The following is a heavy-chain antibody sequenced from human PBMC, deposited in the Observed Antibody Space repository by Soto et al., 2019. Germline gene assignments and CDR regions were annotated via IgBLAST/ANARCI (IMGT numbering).Heavy chain of an antibody. CDR2: IVVGSGNT. J-gene: IGHJ4*02. V-gene: IGHV1-58*02. Sequence: SVKVSCKASGFTFTSSAMQWVRQARGQRLEWIGWIVVGSGNTNYAQKFQERVTITRDMSTSTAYMELSSLRSEDTAVYYCAAVNYALGPLVFDYWGQGTLVIVSS. D-gene: IGHD1-7*01. CDR3: AAVNYALGPLVFDY. CDR1: GFTFTSSA.